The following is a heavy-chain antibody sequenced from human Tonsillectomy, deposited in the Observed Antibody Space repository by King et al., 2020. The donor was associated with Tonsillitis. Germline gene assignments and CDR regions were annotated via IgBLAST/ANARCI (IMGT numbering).Heavy chain of an antibody. V-gene: IGHV4-34*01. CDR2: INHSGST. CDR1: GGSFSGYY. Sequence: VQLQQWGAGLLKPSETLSLTCAVYGGSFSGYYWSWIRQPPGKGLEWIGEINHSGSTNYNPSLKSRVTISVDTSKNQFSLKLSSVTAADTAVYYCARGRSSSTYNWFDPWGQGTLVTVSS. CDR3: ARGRSSSTYNWFDP. J-gene: IGHJ5*02. D-gene: IGHD6-19*01.